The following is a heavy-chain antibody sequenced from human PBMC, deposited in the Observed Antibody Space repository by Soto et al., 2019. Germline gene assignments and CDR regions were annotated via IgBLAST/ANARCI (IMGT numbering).Heavy chain of an antibody. CDR3: VPWVWAAGTFGYYFDY. CDR1: GFTFSSYD. CDR2: ITNNGENT. V-gene: IGHV3-64D*06. Sequence: GGSLRLSCSASGFTFSSYDMHWVRQAPGRGLEYVSAITNNGENTYYSDSVRGRFTISRDNSKNTLYLQMSSLRAEDTAVYNFVPWVWAAGTFGYYFDYWGQGTPVTVSS. D-gene: IGHD6-13*01. J-gene: IGHJ4*02.